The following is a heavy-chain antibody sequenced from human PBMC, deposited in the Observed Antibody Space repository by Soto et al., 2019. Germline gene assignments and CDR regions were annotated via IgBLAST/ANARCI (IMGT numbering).Heavy chain of an antibody. CDR2: IGTAGDT. V-gene: IGHV3-13*01. D-gene: IGHD6-13*01. J-gene: IGHJ4*02. Sequence: EVQLVESGGGLVQPGGSLRLSCAASGFTFSNFDIHWVRQTTVKGLEWVSAIGTAGDTYYPGSVKGRFIIARENAKNSLYLQMHVLTAGDTAVYYCARAPCSSTFLAAYYFDYWGPGTAVTVPS. CDR3: ARAPCSSTFLAAYYFDY. CDR1: GFTFSNFD.